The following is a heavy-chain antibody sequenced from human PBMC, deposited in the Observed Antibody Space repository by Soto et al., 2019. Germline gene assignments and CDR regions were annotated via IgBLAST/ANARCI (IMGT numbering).Heavy chain of an antibody. V-gene: IGHV4-61*01. J-gene: IGHJ5*02. CDR2: FYYSRST. CDR3: ARGRVYLSA. D-gene: IGHD6-13*01. CDR1: GDSVSSDSSF. Sequence: QVQLQESGPGLVKPSETLSLTCTVSGDSVSSDSSFWSWIQQPPGKGLEWIGSFYYSRSTSYNPSLGSRVTISVDTSRNQFSLKLSSVTAADTVVYYCARGRVYLSAWGQGTLVTVSS.